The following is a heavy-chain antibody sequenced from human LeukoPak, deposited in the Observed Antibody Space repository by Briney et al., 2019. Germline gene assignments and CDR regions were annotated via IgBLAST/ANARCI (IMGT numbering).Heavy chain of an antibody. Sequence: GGSLRLSCAASGFTFSSYSMNWVRQAPGKGLEWVSSISSSSSYIYYADSVKGRFTISRDNARNSLYLQMNSLRAEDTAVYYCARDTFIAVAGQEYNWFDPWGQGTLVTVSS. CDR2: ISSSSSYI. CDR3: ARDTFIAVAGQEYNWFDP. J-gene: IGHJ5*02. CDR1: GFTFSSYS. V-gene: IGHV3-21*01. D-gene: IGHD6-19*01.